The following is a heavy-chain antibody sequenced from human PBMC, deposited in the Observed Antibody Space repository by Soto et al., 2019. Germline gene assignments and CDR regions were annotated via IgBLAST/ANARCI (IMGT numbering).Heavy chain of an antibody. CDR2: FDPEDGET. Sequence: QVQLVQSGAEVKKPGASVKVSCKVSGYTLTELSMHWVRQAPGKGLEWMGGFDPEDGETIYAQKFQGRVTVTRDTPTSTAYMELSRLTSDDTAVYYCARSLTEGYCTITGCYTRPLYGMDVWGQGTTVTVSS. D-gene: IGHD2-2*02. V-gene: IGHV1-24*01. CDR3: ARSLTEGYCTITGCYTRPLYGMDV. CDR1: GYTLTELS. J-gene: IGHJ6*02.